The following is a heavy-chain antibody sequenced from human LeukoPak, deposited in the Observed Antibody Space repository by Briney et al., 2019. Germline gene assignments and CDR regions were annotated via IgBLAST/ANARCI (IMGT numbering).Heavy chain of an antibody. CDR2: ISAYNGNT. D-gene: IGHD3-10*01. CDR3: ARDRTYYYGSGQNWFDP. J-gene: IGHJ5*02. CDR1: GGTFSSYA. V-gene: IGHV1-18*01. Sequence: GASVKVSCKASGGTFSSYAISWVRQAPGQGLEWMGWISAYNGNTNYAQKLQGRVTMATDTSTSTAYMELRSLRSDDTAVYYCARDRTYYYGSGQNWFDPWGQGTLVTVSS.